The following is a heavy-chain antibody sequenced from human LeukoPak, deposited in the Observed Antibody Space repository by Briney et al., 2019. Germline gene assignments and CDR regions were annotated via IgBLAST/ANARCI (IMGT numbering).Heavy chain of an antibody. J-gene: IGHJ4*02. Sequence: GGSLRPSCAASEFTFSNYGMHWVRQAPGKGLEWVAVIWYDGSNKYYADSVKGRFTISRDNSKNTLYLQMNSLRAEDTAVYYCASPLDSSGYYLGYWGQGTLVTVSS. CDR3: ASPLDSSGYYLGY. V-gene: IGHV3-33*01. D-gene: IGHD3-22*01. CDR1: EFTFSNYG. CDR2: IWYDGSNK.